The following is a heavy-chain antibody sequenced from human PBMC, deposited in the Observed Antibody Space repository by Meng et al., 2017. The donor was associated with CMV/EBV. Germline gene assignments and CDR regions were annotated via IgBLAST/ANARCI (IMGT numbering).Heavy chain of an antibody. V-gene: IGHV3-48*04. CDR1: GFTFSSYS. D-gene: IGHD3-22*01. CDR2: ISSSSSTI. CDR3: ARERGRMIVVARGFDAFDI. Sequence: GGSLRLSCAAPGFTFSSYSMNWVRQAPGKGLEWVSYISSSSSTIYYADSVKGRFTISRDNAKNSLYLQMNSLRAEDTAVYYCARERGRMIVVARGFDAFDIWGQGTMVTVSS. J-gene: IGHJ3*02.